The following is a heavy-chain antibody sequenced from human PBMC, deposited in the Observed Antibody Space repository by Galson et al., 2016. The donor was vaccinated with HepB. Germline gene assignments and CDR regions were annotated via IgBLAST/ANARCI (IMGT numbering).Heavy chain of an antibody. V-gene: IGHV3-11*06. CDR3: ARIDSSAWYPDDY. D-gene: IGHD6-19*01. Sequence: SLRLSCAASGFSFSDYSMNWVRQAPGKGLEWVSYISSSSSYTNYADSVKGRFTISRDNAKNSLYLQMNSLRVEDTAVYYCARIDSSAWYPDDYWGQGTLVTVSS. CDR1: GFSFSDYS. CDR2: ISSSSSYT. J-gene: IGHJ4*02.